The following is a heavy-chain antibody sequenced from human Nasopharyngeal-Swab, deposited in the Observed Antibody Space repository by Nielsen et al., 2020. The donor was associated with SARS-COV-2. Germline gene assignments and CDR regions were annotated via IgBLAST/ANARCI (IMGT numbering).Heavy chain of an antibody. V-gene: IGHV3-53*01. J-gene: IGHJ6*02. Sequence: GESLKISCAASGFTVSSNYMSWVRQAPGKGLEWVPVIYSGGSTYYADSVKGRFTISRDNSKNTLYLQMNSLRAEDTAVYYCARARYYYYYGMDVWGQGTTVTVSS. CDR2: IYSGGST. CDR1: GFTVSSNY. CDR3: ARARYYYYYGMDV.